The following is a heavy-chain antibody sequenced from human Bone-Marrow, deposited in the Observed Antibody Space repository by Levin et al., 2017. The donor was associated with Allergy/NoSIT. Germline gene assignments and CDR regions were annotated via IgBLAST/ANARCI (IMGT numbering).Heavy chain of an antibody. J-gene: IGHJ3*02. Sequence: GGSLRLSCAASAFSFPSYSMNWVRQAPGKGLEWVSYISSSGSSIYYADSVKGRFAISRDNAKNSLYLQVNSLRAEDTAVYYCARDLGYYDSGPRDAFDIWGQGTMVTVSS. V-gene: IGHV3-48*01. CDR3: ARDLGYYDSGPRDAFDI. CDR1: AFSFPSYS. D-gene: IGHD3-22*01. CDR2: ISSSGSSI.